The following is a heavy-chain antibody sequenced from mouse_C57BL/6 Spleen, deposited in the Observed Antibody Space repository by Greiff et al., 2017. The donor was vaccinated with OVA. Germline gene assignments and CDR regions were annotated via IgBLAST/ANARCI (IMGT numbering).Heavy chain of an antibody. D-gene: IGHD1-1*01. Sequence: QVQLKQSGAELARPGASVKLSCKASGYTFTSYGISWVKQRTGQGLEWIGEIYPRSGNTYYNEKFKGKATLTADKSSSTAYMELRSLTSEDSAVYFCARAETTVVAHWGQGTTLTVSS. CDR1: GYTFTSYG. CDR3: ARAETTVVAH. J-gene: IGHJ2*01. V-gene: IGHV1-81*01. CDR2: IYPRSGNT.